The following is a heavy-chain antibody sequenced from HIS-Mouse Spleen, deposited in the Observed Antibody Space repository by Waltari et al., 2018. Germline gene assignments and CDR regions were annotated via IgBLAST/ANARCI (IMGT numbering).Heavy chain of an antibody. V-gene: IGHV4-39*01. J-gene: IGHJ2*01. CDR3: ARHNLNYWYFDL. CDR1: GGPISSSSYY. CDR2: IYYSGST. Sequence: QLQLQESGPGLVKPSETLSLTCTVPGGPISSSSYYWGWTRQPPGKGLEWIGSIYYSGSTYYNPSLKSRVTISVDTSKNQFSLKLSSVTAADTAVYYCARHNLNYWYFDLWGRGTLVTVSS.